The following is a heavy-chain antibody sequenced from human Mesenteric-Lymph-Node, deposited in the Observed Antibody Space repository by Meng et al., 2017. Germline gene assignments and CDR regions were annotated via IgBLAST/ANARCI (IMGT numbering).Heavy chain of an antibody. CDR2: ISSSSSYI. Sequence: EVQLVESGGGLVKPVGSLSLSCAASGFTFSSYSMNWVRQAPGKGLEWVSSISSSSSYIYYADSVKGRFTISRDNAKNSLYLQMNSLRAEDTALYYCARDPGGEAAIGLWGRGTLVTVSS. D-gene: IGHD2-2*01. J-gene: IGHJ2*01. CDR3: ARDPGGEAAIGL. CDR1: GFTFSSYS. V-gene: IGHV3-21*01.